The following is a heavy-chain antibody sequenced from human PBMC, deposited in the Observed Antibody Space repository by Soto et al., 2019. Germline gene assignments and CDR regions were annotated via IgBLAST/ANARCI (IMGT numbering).Heavy chain of an antibody. Sequence: SETLSLTCTVSGGSISSGNYYWIWIRQPPGKGLEWIGYIYYSGSTYYSPSLKSRVTISVDTSKNQFSLKLSSVTAADTAVYYCARELYYYGSGSYYNAPRFDPWGQGTLVTVSS. CDR2: IYYSGST. V-gene: IGHV4-30-4*01. J-gene: IGHJ5*02. CDR3: ARELYYYGSGSYYNAPRFDP. CDR1: GGSISSGNYY. D-gene: IGHD3-10*01.